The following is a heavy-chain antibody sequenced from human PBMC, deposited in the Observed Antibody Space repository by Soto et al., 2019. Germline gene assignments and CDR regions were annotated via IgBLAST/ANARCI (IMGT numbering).Heavy chain of an antibody. D-gene: IGHD2-2*02. CDR1: GFTFSSYA. Sequence: HPGGSLRLFCAASGFTFSSYAMSWVRQAPGKGLEWVSAISGSGGSTYYADSVKGRFTISRDNSKNTLYLQMNSLRAEDTAVYYCAKDGNQLLLYLNWFDPWGQGTLVTVSS. CDR3: AKDGNQLLLYLNWFDP. CDR2: ISGSGGST. V-gene: IGHV3-23*01. J-gene: IGHJ5*02.